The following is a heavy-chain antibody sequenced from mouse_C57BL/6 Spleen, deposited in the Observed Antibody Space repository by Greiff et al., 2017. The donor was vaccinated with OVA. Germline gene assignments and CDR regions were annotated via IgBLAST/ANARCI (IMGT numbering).Heavy chain of an antibody. CDR2: INPGSGGT. CDR3: ARWYYGSSPYYFDY. D-gene: IGHD1-1*01. Sequence: QVQLQQSGAELVRPGTSVKVSCKASGYAFTNYLIEWVKQRPGQGLEWIGVINPGSGGTNYNEKFKGKATLTADKASSTAYMQLSSLTSEDSAVYVCARWYYGSSPYYFDYWGQGTTLTVSS. V-gene: IGHV1-54*01. J-gene: IGHJ2*01. CDR1: GYAFTNYL.